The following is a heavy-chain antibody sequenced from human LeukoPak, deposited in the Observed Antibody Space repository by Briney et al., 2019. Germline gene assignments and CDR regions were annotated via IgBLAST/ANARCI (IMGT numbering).Heavy chain of an antibody. CDR3: AKGPSGYYLSLLDY. CDR2: ISANGGST. J-gene: IGHJ4*02. D-gene: IGHD3-22*01. Sequence: GGSLRLSCAASGFTFSSYAMSWVRQTPGKGLEWVSAISANGGSTYYAGSVKGRFTISRDSSKNTLFLQMNSLRAEDTAVYYCAKGPSGYYLSLLDYWGQGTLVTVSS. V-gene: IGHV3-23*01. CDR1: GFTFSSYA.